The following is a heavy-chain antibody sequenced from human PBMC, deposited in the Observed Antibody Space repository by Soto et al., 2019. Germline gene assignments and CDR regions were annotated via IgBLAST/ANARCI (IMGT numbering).Heavy chain of an antibody. D-gene: IGHD2-21*01. V-gene: IGHV3-30*18. CDR2: ISYDGSNK. CDR1: GFTFSSYG. Sequence: PGGSLRLSCAASGFTFSSYGMHWVRQAPGKGLEWVAVISYDGSNKYYADSVKGRFTISRDNSKNTLYLQMNSLRAEDTAVYYCAKDLIPSESPWAWGQGTLVTVSS. CDR3: AKDLIPSESPWA. J-gene: IGHJ5*02.